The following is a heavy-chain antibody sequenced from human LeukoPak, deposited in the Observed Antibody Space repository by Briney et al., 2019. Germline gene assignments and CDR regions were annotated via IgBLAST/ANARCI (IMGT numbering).Heavy chain of an antibody. J-gene: IGHJ4*02. CDR1: GYTFTSYY. D-gene: IGHD1-26*01. CDR3: ARGVSIVGATTGAYFDY. CDR2: INPSGGST. Sequence: GASVKVSCKACGYTFTSYYMHRVRQAPGQGLEWMGIINPSGGSTSYAQKFQGRVTMTRDMSTSTVYMELSSLRSEDTAVYYCARGVSIVGATTGAYFDYWGQGTLVTVSS. V-gene: IGHV1-46*01.